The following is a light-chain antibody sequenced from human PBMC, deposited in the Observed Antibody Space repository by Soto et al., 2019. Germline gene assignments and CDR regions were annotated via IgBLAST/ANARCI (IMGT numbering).Light chain of an antibody. CDR3: CAYSTSGTHV. J-gene: IGLJ1*01. CDR2: DVN. CDR1: SSDVGSYDY. Sequence: QSVLTQPASVSGSPGQSITFSCTGTSSDVGSYDYVSWHQQHPGKAPKLIIYDVNNRPSGVPSRFSGSKSGNTASLIISGLQTEDEADYSCCAYSTSGTHVFGTGTKVTVL. V-gene: IGLV2-14*03.